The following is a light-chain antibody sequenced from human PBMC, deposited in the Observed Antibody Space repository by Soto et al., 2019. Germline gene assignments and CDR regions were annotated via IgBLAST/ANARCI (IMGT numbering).Light chain of an antibody. CDR2: ETS. J-gene: IGLJ1*01. CDR1: SSDFGSYKF. V-gene: IGLV2-23*01. CDR3: CSYAGSNNYYL. Sequence: QSVLTQPASVSGSPGQSVTISCTGTSSDFGSYKFVSWYQHHPGKVPKVIIYETSKRPSGVSDRFSGSKSGNTASLTISGLQAEDEADYYCCSYAGSNNYYLFGPGTRSPS.